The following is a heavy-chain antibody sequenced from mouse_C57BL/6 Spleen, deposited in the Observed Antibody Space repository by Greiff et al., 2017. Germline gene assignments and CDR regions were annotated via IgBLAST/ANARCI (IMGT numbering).Heavy chain of an antibody. D-gene: IGHD4-1*01. J-gene: IGHJ2*01. CDR3: ARENWDLYFDY. CDR2: IYPGDGDT. Sequence: VQLQQSGPELVKPGASVKISCKASGYAFSSSWMNWVKQRPGKGLEWIGRIYPGDGDTNYNGKFKGKATLTAYKSSSTAYMQLSSLTSEDSAVYFCARENWDLYFDYWGQGTTLTVSS. V-gene: IGHV1-82*01. CDR1: GYAFSSSW.